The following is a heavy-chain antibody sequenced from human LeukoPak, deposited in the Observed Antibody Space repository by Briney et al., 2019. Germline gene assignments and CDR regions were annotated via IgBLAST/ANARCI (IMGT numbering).Heavy chain of an antibody. J-gene: IGHJ6*03. V-gene: IGHV1-69*13. CDR3: ARGGGSYSWLSYYYYMDV. CDR2: IIPIFGTA. D-gene: IGHD1-26*01. CDR1: GGTFSSYA. Sequence: GASVKVSCKASGGTFSSYAISWVRQAPGQGLEWMGGIIPIFGTANYAQKFQGRVTITADESTSTAYMELSSLRSEDTAVYYCARGGGSYSWLSYYYYMDVWGKGTTVTISS.